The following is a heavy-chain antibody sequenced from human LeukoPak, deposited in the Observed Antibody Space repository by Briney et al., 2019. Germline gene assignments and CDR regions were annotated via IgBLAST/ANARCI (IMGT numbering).Heavy chain of an antibody. CDR1: GGSNSSYY. Sequence: NPSETLSLTSTVSGGSNSSYYWSWIRQPPGKGLEWIGYIYYSGSTNYNPSLKSRVTISVDTSKNQFSLKLSSVTAADTAVYYCARGRDYYYYDSSGTAFQHWGQGTLVTVSS. CDR3: ARGRDYYYYDSSGTAFQH. J-gene: IGHJ1*01. D-gene: IGHD3-22*01. CDR2: IYYSGST. V-gene: IGHV4-59*01.